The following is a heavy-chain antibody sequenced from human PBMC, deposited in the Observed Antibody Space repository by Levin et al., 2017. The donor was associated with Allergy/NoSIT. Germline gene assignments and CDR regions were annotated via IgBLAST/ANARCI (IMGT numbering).Heavy chain of an antibody. CDR1: GFIFSTYS. CDR3: ARDSAYAFDF. CDR2: IGGSSSNI. Sequence: GESLKISCAASGFIFSTYSMNWVRQAPGKGLEWVSYIGGSSSNIFYADSVKGRFTISRDNAKNSLYLQMSSLRDEDTAVYYCARDSAYAFDFWGQGTMVTVSS. J-gene: IGHJ3*01. V-gene: IGHV3-48*02.